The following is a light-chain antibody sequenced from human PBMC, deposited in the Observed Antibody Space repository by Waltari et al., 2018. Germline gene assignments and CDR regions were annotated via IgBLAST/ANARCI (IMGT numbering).Light chain of an antibody. Sequence: EIQLTQSPSSLSASIGDRITITCQASQDIINYLNWYQQTPGKAPKLLIYDASNLATGVPSRFSGGGSGTDFSLTITSLHPEDIATYFCQQYENLPYTFGQGTKLEIK. CDR1: QDIINY. CDR3: QQYENLPYT. V-gene: IGKV1-33*01. J-gene: IGKJ2*01. CDR2: DAS.